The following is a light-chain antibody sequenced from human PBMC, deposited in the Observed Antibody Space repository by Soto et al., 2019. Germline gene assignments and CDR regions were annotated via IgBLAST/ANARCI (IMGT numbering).Light chain of an antibody. CDR3: SSYAGSNTVA. Sequence: QSALTQPPSASGSPGQSVTISCSGTSSDVGGYNYVSWYQQHPGKAPKVMIYEVTRRPSGVPDRVSGSRSGNTASLIVSGLQAEDEADYYCSSYAGSNTVAFGGGTKLTVL. CDR1: SSDVGGYNY. J-gene: IGLJ2*01. CDR2: EVT. V-gene: IGLV2-8*01.